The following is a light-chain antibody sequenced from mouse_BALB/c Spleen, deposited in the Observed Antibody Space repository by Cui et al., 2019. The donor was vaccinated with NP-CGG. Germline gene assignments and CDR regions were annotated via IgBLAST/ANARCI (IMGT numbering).Light chain of an antibody. V-gene: IGLV1*01. CDR2: GTN. CDR3: ALWYSNHWV. CDR1: TGAVATNNY. Sequence: QAVVTQESALTTSPGETVTLTCRSSTGAVATNNYANWVQEKPDHLFTGLIGGTNNGPPGVPARFSGSLIGDKAALTITGAQTEDEAIYFCALWYSNHWVFGGGTKLTVL. J-gene: IGLJ1*01.